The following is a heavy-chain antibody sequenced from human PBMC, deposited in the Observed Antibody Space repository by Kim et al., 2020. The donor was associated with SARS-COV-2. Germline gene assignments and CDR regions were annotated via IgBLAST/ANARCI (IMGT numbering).Heavy chain of an antibody. CDR2: INAGNGNT. V-gene: IGHV1-3*01. D-gene: IGHD3-10*01. J-gene: IGHJ6*02. CDR3: ARDRDDSGSYRDKDYYYGMDV. Sequence: ASVKVSCKASGYTFTSYAMHWVRQAPGQRLEWMGWINAGNGNTKYSQKFQGRVTITRDTSASTAYMELSSLRSEDTAVYYCARDRDDSGSYRDKDYYYGMDVWGQGTTVTVSS. CDR1: GYTFTSYA.